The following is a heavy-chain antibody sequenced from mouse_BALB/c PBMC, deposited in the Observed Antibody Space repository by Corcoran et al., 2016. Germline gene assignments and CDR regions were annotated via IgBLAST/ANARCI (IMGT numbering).Heavy chain of an antibody. Sequence: EVQLQQAGAELVKPGASVKLSCTASSVNIKDTYMHLVKQRPEQGLEGIGRIDPANGNTKYDPKFQGKVTITEDTSSNTAYLQLSSLTSEDTVVYYCARRAMDYWGQGTSVTVSS. CDR2: IDPANGNT. V-gene: IGHV14-3*02. CDR1: SVNIKDTY. J-gene: IGHJ4*01. CDR3: ARRAMDY.